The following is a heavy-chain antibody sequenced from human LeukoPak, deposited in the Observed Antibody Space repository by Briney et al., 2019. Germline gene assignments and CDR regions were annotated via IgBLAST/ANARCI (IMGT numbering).Heavy chain of an antibody. CDR3: AREGGSIDWFDP. CDR1: GYTFTSYD. CDR2: MNPNSGNT. Sequence: ASVEVSCKASGYTFTSYDINWVRQATGQGLEWMGWMNPNSGNTGYAQKFQGRVTITRNTSISTAYMELSSLRSEDTAVYYCAREGGSIDWFDPWGQGTLVTVSS. D-gene: IGHD3-16*01. V-gene: IGHV1-8*03. J-gene: IGHJ5*02.